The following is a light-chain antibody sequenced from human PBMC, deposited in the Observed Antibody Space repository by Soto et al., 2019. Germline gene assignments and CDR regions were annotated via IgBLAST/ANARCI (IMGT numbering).Light chain of an antibody. CDR2: GAS. Sequence: EIVLTQSPSTLSLSPGDRAALSCRASQTVRNNYVAWYQQKPGQAPRLLIYGASSRATDSPGRFSGSGSGTDFALTISRLEHEDSAVYYCQHYGGPVGYTFGQGTKLEIK. V-gene: IGKV3-20*01. CDR1: QTVRNNY. J-gene: IGKJ2*01. CDR3: QHYGGPVGYT.